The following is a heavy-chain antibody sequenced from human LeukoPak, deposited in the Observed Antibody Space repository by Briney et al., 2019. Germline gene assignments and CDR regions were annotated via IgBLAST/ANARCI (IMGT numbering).Heavy chain of an antibody. CDR3: ARAMYYYDSSGYYTPFGHYYYMDV. J-gene: IGHJ6*03. Sequence: GGSLRLSCVASGITFRSSSMHWVRQAPGKGLEWLAFIRFDGSTKYYADSVKGRFTVSRDNSKSTLYLQMNSLRAEDTAVYYCARAMYYYDSSGYYTPFGHYYYMDVWGKGTAVTVSS. D-gene: IGHD3-22*01. CDR1: GITFRSSS. V-gene: IGHV3-30*02. CDR2: IRFDGSTK.